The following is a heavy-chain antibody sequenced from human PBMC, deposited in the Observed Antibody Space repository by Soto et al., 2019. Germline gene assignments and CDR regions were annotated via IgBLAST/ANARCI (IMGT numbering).Heavy chain of an antibody. Sequence: ASVKVSGKASGYTFTSYYMHWVRQAPGQGLEWMGIINPSGGSTSYAQKFQGRVTMTRDTSTSTVYMELSSLRSEDTAVYYCARDLELLWFGELSGMDVWGQGTTVTVSS. J-gene: IGHJ6*02. D-gene: IGHD3-10*01. CDR1: GYTFTSYY. CDR3: ARDLELLWFGELSGMDV. V-gene: IGHV1-46*01. CDR2: INPSGGST.